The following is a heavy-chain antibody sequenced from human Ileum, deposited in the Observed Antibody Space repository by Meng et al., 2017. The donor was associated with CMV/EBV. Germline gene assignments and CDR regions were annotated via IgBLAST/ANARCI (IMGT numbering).Heavy chain of an antibody. J-gene: IGHJ4*02. V-gene: IGHV1-2*02. CDR3: ARAPPVSNRPVPRLDY. CDR2: SDANDGAI. Sequence: QLRQSGAEVKNPGAAVKVTCKTTGYTFTDSYIHRGRQAPGHGLEWMGWSDANDGAIIYAKKFQGKVTMTRNTSITTIYLELAGLTFDDTATYFCARAPPVSNRPVPRLDYWGQGTLVTVSS. CDR1: GYTFTDSY. D-gene: IGHD6-6*01.